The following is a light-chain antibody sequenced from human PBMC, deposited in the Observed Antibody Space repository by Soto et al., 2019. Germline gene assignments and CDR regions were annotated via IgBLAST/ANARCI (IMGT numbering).Light chain of an antibody. Sequence: QSVLTQPPSASGTPGQRVTISCSGSSSNIGSNYVYWYQQLPGTAPKLLIYRNNQRPSGVPDRFSGSKSGTSASLAISGLRSDDEGDYYCAAWDDSLSAWVFGGGTQVTVL. CDR3: AAWDDSLSAWV. V-gene: IGLV1-47*01. CDR1: SSNIGSNY. CDR2: RNN. J-gene: IGLJ3*02.